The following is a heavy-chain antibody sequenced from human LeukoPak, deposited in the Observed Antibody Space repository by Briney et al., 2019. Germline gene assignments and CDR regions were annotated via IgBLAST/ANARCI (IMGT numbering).Heavy chain of an antibody. CDR3: AREKYDSSAYYDDY. D-gene: IGHD3-22*01. Sequence: GGSLRLSCAASGFTFSSYGMHWVRQAPGKGLEWVAFIRYDGSNKYYADSVKGRFTISRDNSKNTLYLQMNSVRAEDTAVYYCAREKYDSSAYYDDYWGQGTLVTVSS. CDR2: IRYDGSNK. V-gene: IGHV3-30*02. CDR1: GFTFSSYG. J-gene: IGHJ4*02.